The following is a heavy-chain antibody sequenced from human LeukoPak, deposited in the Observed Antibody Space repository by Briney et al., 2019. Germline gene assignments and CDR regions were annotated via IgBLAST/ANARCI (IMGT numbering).Heavy chain of an antibody. J-gene: IGHJ4*02. CDR1: GGSISSYY. V-gene: IGHV4-59*08. D-gene: IGHD3-22*01. CDR2: IYYSGST. CDR3: ARRDSSGYLDYFDY. Sequence: PSETLSLTCTVSGGSISSYYWSWIRQPPGKGLEWIGYIYYSGSTNYNPSLKSRVTTSVDTSKNQFSLKLSSVTAADTAVYYCARRDSSGYLDYFDYWGQGTLVTVSS.